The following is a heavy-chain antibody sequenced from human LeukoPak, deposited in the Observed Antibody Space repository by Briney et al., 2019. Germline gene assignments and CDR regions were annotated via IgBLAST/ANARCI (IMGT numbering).Heavy chain of an antibody. Sequence: PGGSLRLSCAASGFTFSSYAMSWVRQAPGKGLVWVSRIKSDGTTTNYADSVKGRFTMSRDNARNTLYLQMDSLRAEDTAVYYCVRDSLAGPTTFDSWGQGTLVTVSS. CDR3: VRDSLAGPTTFDS. V-gene: IGHV3-74*01. CDR2: IKSDGTTT. CDR1: GFTFSSYA. D-gene: IGHD1-26*01. J-gene: IGHJ4*02.